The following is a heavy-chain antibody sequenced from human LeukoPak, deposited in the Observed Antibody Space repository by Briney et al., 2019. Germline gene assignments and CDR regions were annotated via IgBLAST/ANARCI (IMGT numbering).Heavy chain of an antibody. CDR2: ISWNSGSI. CDR1: GFTFDDYA. J-gene: IGHJ2*01. D-gene: IGHD3-3*01. CDR3: AKSPNLEWLFGSWYFDL. Sequence: PGRSLRLSCAASGFTFDDYAMHWVRQAPGKGLEWVSGISWNSGSIGYADSVKGRFTISRDNAKNSLYLQMNSLRAEDTALYYCAKSPNLEWLFGSWYFDLWGRGTLVTVSS. V-gene: IGHV3-9*01.